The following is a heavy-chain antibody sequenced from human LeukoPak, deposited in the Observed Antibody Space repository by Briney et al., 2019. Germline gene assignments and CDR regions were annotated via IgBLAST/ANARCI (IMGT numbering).Heavy chain of an antibody. J-gene: IGHJ6*03. Sequence: SETLSLTCTVSGGSISSYYWSWIRQPPGKGLEWIGYIYYGGSTNYNPSLKSRVTISVDTSKNQFSLKLSSVTAADTAVYYCAREYSSSLGYYYYMDVWGKGTTVTVSS. CDR2: IYYGGST. CDR3: AREYSSSLGYYYYMDV. V-gene: IGHV4-59*01. CDR1: GGSISSYY. D-gene: IGHD6-6*01.